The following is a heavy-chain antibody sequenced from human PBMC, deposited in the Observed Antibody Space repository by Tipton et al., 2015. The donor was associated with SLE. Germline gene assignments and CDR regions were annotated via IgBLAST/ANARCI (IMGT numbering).Heavy chain of an antibody. V-gene: IGHV4-59*08. CDR2: IYYSGST. J-gene: IGHJ4*02. Sequence: PGLVKPSETLSLTCTVSGGSISSYYWSWIRQHPGKGLEWIGYIYYSGSTYYNPSLKSRVTISVDTSKNQFSLKLSSVTAADTAVYYCARLLGGDIVATMRDYWGQGTPVTVSS. CDR1: GGSISSYY. CDR3: ARLLGGDIVATMRDY. D-gene: IGHD5-12*01.